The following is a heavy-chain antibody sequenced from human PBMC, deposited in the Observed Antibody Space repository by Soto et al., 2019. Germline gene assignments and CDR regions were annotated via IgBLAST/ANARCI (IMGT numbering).Heavy chain of an antibody. J-gene: IGHJ4*02. CDR3: ASGLVTTLHY. D-gene: IGHD4-17*01. Sequence: PSETLSLTFAISGGSISNGGYSWSWIRQPPGKGLEWIGYIYHSGSTYYNPSLKSRVTISVDRSKNQFSLKLSSVTAADTAVYYCASGLVTTLHYWGQGTLVTVS. CDR2: IYHSGST. V-gene: IGHV4-30-2*01. CDR1: GGSISNGGYS.